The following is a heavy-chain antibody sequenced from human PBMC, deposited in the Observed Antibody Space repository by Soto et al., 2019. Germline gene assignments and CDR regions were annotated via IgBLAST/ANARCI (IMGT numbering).Heavy chain of an antibody. V-gene: IGHV1-18*01. CDR1: GYTFTSYG. CDR3: ARVEEEGYSGDTPGFY. CDR2: ISAYNGNT. Sequence: GASVKVSCKASGYTFTSYGISWVRQAPGQGLEWMGWISAYNGNTNYAQKRQGRVTMTTDTSTSTAYMELRSLRSDDTAVYYCARVEEEGYSGDTPGFYWGQGTLFTVSS. D-gene: IGHD1-26*01. J-gene: IGHJ4*02.